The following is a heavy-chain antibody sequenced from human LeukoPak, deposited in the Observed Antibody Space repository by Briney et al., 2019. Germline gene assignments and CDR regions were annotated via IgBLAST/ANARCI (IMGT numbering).Heavy chain of an antibody. CDR1: GYTFTSYA. CDR2: INAGNGNT. D-gene: IGHD3-22*01. CDR3: ARSPYYYDSSGYLFDY. J-gene: IGHJ4*02. Sequence: ASVNVSCKASGYTFTSYAMHWVRQAPGQRLEWMGWINAGNGNTKYSQKFQGRVTITGDTSASTAYMELSSLRSEDTAVYYCARSPYYYDSSGYLFDYWGQGTLVTVSS. V-gene: IGHV1-3*01.